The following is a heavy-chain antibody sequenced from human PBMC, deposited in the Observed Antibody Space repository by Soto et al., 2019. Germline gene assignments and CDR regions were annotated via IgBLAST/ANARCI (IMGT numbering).Heavy chain of an antibody. V-gene: IGHV4-30-2*01. J-gene: IGHJ5*02. CDR3: ARGINYYDSSGDSWFDP. CDR2: IYHTGTT. CDR1: GGSINSGDYS. D-gene: IGHD3-22*01. Sequence: SETLSLTCTVSGGSINSGDYSWTWIRQPPGKGLEWIGYIYHTGTTYYNTSLKSRVTISVDRSKNQFSLKLSSVTAADTAVYYRARGINYYDSSGDSWFDPWGQGTLVTVPQ.